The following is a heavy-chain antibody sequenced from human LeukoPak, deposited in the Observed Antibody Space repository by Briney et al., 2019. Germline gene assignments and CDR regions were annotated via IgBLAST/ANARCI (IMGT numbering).Heavy chain of an antibody. CDR3: AELGITMIGGV. Sequence: PGGSLRLSCAASGFTFSSYEMDWVRQAPGKGLEWVSYISSSGSTIYYADSVKGRFTISRNNAKNSLYLQMNSLRAEDTAVYYCAELGITMIGGVWGKGTTVTISS. D-gene: IGHD3-10*02. CDR1: GFTFSSYE. CDR2: ISSSGSTI. V-gene: IGHV3-48*03. J-gene: IGHJ6*04.